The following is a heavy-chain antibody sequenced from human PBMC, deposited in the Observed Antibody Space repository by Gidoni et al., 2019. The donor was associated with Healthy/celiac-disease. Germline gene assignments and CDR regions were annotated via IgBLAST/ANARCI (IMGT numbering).Heavy chain of an antibody. Sequence: QVQLVQSGAEVKKPGASVKVSCKASGYTFTGYYMHWVRQAPGQGLEWMGWINPNSGGTNYAQKFQGRVTMTRDTSISTAYMELSRLRSDDTAVYYCARTGMDYYDSSGYKIDYWGQGTLVTVSS. CDR2: INPNSGGT. J-gene: IGHJ4*02. D-gene: IGHD3-22*01. CDR1: GYTFTGYY. CDR3: ARTGMDYYDSSGYKIDY. V-gene: IGHV1-2*02.